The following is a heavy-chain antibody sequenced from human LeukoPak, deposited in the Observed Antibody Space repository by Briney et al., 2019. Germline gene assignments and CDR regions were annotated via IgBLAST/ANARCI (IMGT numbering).Heavy chain of an antibody. D-gene: IGHD3-22*01. Sequence: SQTLSLTCTVSGGSTSSGSYYWSWIRQPAGKGLEWIGRIYTSGSTNYNPSLKSRVTISVDTSKNQFSLKLSSVTAADTAVYYCARADSDYYDSSGYHDAFDIWGQGTMVTVSS. V-gene: IGHV4-61*02. CDR2: IYTSGST. J-gene: IGHJ3*02. CDR3: ARADSDYYDSSGYHDAFDI. CDR1: GGSTSSGSYY.